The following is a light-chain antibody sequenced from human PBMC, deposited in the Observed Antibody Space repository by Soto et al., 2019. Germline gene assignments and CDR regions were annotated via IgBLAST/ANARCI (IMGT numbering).Light chain of an antibody. J-gene: IGLJ1*01. Sequence: QSVLTHPPSASGTPGQRVTISCSGSRSNIGSNTVNWYQQLPGTAPKLLIYSNNQRPSGVPDRFSGSKSGTSASLAISGLQSEDEADYYCAAWDDSLNGYVFGNGTKVTVL. CDR3: AAWDDSLNGYV. CDR2: SNN. V-gene: IGLV1-44*01. CDR1: RSNIGSNT.